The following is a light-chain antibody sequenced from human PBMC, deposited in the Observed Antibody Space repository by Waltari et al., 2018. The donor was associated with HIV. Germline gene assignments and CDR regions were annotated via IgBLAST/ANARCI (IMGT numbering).Light chain of an antibody. CDR3: QQRSIWPPLT. V-gene: IGKV3-15*01. Sequence: EVVMTQSPATLSVSPGERATLSCRASEAIRSNLAWYQQKPGQAPRLLIYGASTRATGVPPRFSGSGSGTEFTLTISSLQSEDFAVYFCQQRSIWPPLTFGGGTKVEMK. CDR2: GAS. CDR1: EAIRSN. J-gene: IGKJ4*01.